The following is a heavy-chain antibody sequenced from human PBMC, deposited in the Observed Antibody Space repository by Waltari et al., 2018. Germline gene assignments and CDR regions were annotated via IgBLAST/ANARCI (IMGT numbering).Heavy chain of an antibody. CDR3: AKDPVGATTGYAFDI. V-gene: IGHV3-30*02. J-gene: IGHJ3*02. Sequence: QVQLVESGGGVVQPGGSLRLSCAASGFTFSSYGMHWVRQAPGKGLEWVAFIRYDGSNKYYADSVKGRLTISRDNSKNTLYLQMNSLRAEDTAVYYCAKDPVGATTGYAFDIWGQGTMVTVSS. CDR2: IRYDGSNK. CDR1: GFTFSSYG. D-gene: IGHD1-26*01.